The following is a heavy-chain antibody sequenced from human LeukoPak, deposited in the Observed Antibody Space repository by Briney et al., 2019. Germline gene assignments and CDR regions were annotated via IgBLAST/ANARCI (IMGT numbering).Heavy chain of an antibody. CDR3: AREWSGAFDI. D-gene: IGHD6-25*01. J-gene: IGHJ3*02. CDR1: GGSISSYY. CDR2: IYTSGSP. V-gene: IGHV4-4*07. Sequence: SETLSLPCTVCGGSISSYYWSWIRQPAGDGLEWIGHIYTSGSPNYNPSLKSRVTMSVDTSKNQFSLKLSSVTAADTAVYYCAREWSGAFDIWGQGTMVTVSS.